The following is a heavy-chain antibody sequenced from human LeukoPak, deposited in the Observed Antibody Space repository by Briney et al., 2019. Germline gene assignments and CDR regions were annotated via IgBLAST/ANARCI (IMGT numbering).Heavy chain of an antibody. CDR1: GFTFSSYE. Sequence: GGSLRLSCAASGFTFSSYEMNWVRQAPGKGLEWVANIKRDGSEKYFVDSVRGRFTISRDNAKNSLYLQMNSLRAEDTAVYYCARPWELLSAFDYWGQGALVTVSS. D-gene: IGHD1-26*01. CDR3: ARPWELLSAFDY. V-gene: IGHV3-7*01. J-gene: IGHJ4*02. CDR2: IKRDGSEK.